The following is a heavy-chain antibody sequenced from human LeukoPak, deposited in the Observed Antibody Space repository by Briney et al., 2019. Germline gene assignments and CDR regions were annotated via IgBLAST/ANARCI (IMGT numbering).Heavy chain of an antibody. CDR3: ASLGGGFFGESFQRPSDY. V-gene: IGHV3-30*03. CDR2: ISFDGRSI. D-gene: IGHD3-10*01. J-gene: IGHJ4*01. CDR1: GFSFNKYG. Sequence: GRSLRLSCAASGFSFNKYGMHWVRQIAGKGLEWVALISFDGRSIYYRDSVKGRFTISRDNSRNTLYLQMDSLRAVDTAVYYCASLGGGFFGESFQRPSDYWGQGTLVTVSS.